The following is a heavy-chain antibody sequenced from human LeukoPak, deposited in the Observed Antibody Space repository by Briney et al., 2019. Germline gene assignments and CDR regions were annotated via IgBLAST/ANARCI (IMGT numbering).Heavy chain of an antibody. V-gene: IGHV3-66*01. J-gene: IGHJ4*02. CDR3: ATGERMVRGDGVDY. Sequence: PGGSLRLSCAASGFTVSSNYMSWVRQAPGEGLEWGSVIYSGGSTYSAASVKGRFTISRDNSKNTLYLQMNSLRAEDTAVYFCATGERMVRGDGVDYWGQGTLVTVSS. D-gene: IGHD3-10*01. CDR1: GFTVSSNY. CDR2: IYSGGST.